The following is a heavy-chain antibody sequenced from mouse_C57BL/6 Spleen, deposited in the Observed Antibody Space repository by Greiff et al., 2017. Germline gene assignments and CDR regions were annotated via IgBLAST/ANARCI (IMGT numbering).Heavy chain of an antibody. V-gene: IGHV7-1*01. J-gene: IGHJ4*01. Sequence: EVKVVESGGGLVQSGRSLRLSCATSGFTFSDFYMEWVRQAPGKGLEWIAASRNKANDYTTEYSVSVKGRFIVSRDTSQSILYLQMNALRAEDTAIYYCARDAWDYYGRRAMDYWGQGTSVTVSS. CDR3: ARDAWDYYGRRAMDY. CDR2: SRNKANDYTT. D-gene: IGHD1-1*01. CDR1: GFTFSDFY.